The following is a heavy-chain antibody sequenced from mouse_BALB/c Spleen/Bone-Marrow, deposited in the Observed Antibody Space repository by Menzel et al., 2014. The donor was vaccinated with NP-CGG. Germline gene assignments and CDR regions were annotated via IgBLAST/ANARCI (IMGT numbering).Heavy chain of an antibody. Sequence: QVHVKQSGAELVKPGAPVKLSCKASGYTFTSYWMNWVKQRPGRGLEWIGRIDPSDSETHYNQKFKDKATLTVDKSSSTAYIQLSSLTSEDSAVYYRARALGDGYYYAMDYWGQGTSVTVSS. CDR2: IDPSDSET. D-gene: IGHD2-3*01. CDR1: GYTFTSYW. J-gene: IGHJ4*01. CDR3: ARALGDGYYYAMDY. V-gene: IGHV1-69*02.